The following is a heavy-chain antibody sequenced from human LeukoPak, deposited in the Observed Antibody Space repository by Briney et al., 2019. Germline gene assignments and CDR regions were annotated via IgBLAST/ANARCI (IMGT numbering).Heavy chain of an antibody. J-gene: IGHJ4*02. CDR3: ARAGRGYSSGEIDY. V-gene: IGHV4-34*01. CDR1: GGSFSGYY. CDR2: INHSGST. Sequence: SETLSLTCAVYGGSFSGYYWSWIRQPPGKGLEWIGEINHSGSTNYNPSLKSRVTISVDTSKNQFSLKLSSVTAADTAVYYCARAGRGYSSGEIDYWGQGTLVTVSS. D-gene: IGHD6-19*01.